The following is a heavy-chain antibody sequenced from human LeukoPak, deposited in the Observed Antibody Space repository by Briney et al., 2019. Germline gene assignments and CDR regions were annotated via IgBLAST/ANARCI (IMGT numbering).Heavy chain of an antibody. Sequence: GASAKVSCKASGFTFTNYYMHWVRQAPGQGLEWMGIINPGGDNTWFAQDCQGRVALTRDTSTSTIYMELSGLRSEDTAIYYCTRVNSLYDRGWWFDPWGQGTLVTVSS. J-gene: IGHJ5*02. CDR2: INPGGDNT. V-gene: IGHV1-46*03. CDR1: GFTFTNYY. D-gene: IGHD3-16*01. CDR3: TRVNSLYDRGWWFDP.